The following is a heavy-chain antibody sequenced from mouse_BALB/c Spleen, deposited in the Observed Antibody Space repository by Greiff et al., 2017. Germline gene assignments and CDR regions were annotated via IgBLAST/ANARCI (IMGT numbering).Heavy chain of an antibody. Sequence: EVMLVESGGGLVKPGGSLKLSCAASGFTFSSYAMSWVRQTPEKRLEWVATISSGGSYTYYPDSVKGRFTISRDNAKNTLYLQMSSLRSEDTAMYYCARRGVRDAWYFDVWGAVTTVTVSS. J-gene: IGHJ1*01. D-gene: IGHD2-14*01. V-gene: IGHV5-9-1*01. CDR3: ARRGVRDAWYFDV. CDR1: GFTFSSYA. CDR2: ISSGGSYT.